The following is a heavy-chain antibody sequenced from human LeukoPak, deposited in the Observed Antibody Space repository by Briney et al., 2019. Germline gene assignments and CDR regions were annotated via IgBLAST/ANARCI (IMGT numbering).Heavy chain of an antibody. D-gene: IGHD3-22*01. J-gene: IGHJ4*02. Sequence: PGGSLRLSCAASGFTFSSYWMSWVRQAPGKGLEWVASIKQDGSEKYYVDSVKGRFTVSRDNAKNSLYLQMNSLRPEDTAVYYCARAGFYYDSSGYYYYWGQGTLVTVSS. CDR1: GFTFSSYW. CDR2: IKQDGSEK. V-gene: IGHV3-7*01. CDR3: ARAGFYYDSSGYYYY.